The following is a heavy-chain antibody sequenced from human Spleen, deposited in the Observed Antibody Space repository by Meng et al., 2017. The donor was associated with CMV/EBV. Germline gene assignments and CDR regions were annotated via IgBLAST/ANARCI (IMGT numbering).Heavy chain of an antibody. D-gene: IGHD2-15*01. Sequence: GSLRLSCTVSGGSISGGGCYWSWIRQHTGKGLEWIWHIYYSGSIRYDPSLKSRVGILVDTSNNQFSLILTSVTAADTAVYYCVKEGSTPHCGQGILVTVSS. CDR2: IYYSGSI. CDR3: VKEGSTPH. V-gene: IGHV4-61*08. CDR1: GGSISGGGCY. J-gene: IGHJ4*02.